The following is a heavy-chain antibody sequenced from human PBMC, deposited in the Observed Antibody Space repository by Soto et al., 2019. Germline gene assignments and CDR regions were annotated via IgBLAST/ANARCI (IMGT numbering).Heavy chain of an antibody. J-gene: IGHJ5*01. CDR2: IRGDKGDT. D-gene: IGHD3-16*01. Sequence: QVQLVQSGVEVEKPGASVIMSCKASGYTFATYGISWVRQAPGQGLEWIGYIRGDKGDTNYAPKFQDRITITSDISSSTVYMEMRSLTSDDTAVYYCARELVWGGRKPLLIDNWFDSWGQGSPVTVSS. V-gene: IGHV1-18*01. CDR1: GYTFATYG. CDR3: ARELVWGGRKPLLIDNWFDS.